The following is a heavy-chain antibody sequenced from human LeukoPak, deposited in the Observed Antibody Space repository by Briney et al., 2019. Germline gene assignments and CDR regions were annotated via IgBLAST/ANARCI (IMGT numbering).Heavy chain of an antibody. Sequence: GGSLRLSCAASGFTLSSYNMHWVRQAPGKGLEWVAGILYDGSTEYYADSVKGRFTFSRDNSNNMLYLQMNSLTAEDTAIYYCARELSSIAALVFSCFDYWGQGTLVTVSS. V-gene: IGHV3-30*04. J-gene: IGHJ4*02. CDR2: ILYDGSTE. CDR3: ARELSSIAALVFSCFDY. D-gene: IGHD6-6*01. CDR1: GFTLSSYN.